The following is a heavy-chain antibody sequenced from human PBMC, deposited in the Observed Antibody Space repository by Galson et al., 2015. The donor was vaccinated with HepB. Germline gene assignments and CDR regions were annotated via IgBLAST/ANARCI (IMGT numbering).Heavy chain of an antibody. D-gene: IGHD5-18*01. Sequence: PALVKPTQTLTLTCTFSGFSLTTSGMCVSWIRQPPGKALEWLARIDWDDAKYYSTSLKTRLTISKDTSKNQVVLTMTNMDPVDTATYYCARIRGRSGYSYGPIDYWGQGTLVTVSS. CDR3: ARIRGRSGYSYGPIDY. CDR2: IDWDDAK. V-gene: IGHV2-70*11. CDR1: GFSLTTSGMC. J-gene: IGHJ4*02.